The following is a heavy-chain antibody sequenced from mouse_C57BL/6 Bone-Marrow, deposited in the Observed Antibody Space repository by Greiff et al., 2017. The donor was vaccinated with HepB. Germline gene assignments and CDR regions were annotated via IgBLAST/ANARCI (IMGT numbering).Heavy chain of an antibody. D-gene: IGHD1-1*01. V-gene: IGHV5-4*01. J-gene: IGHJ1*03. Sequence: EVQLQESGGGLVKPGGSLKLSCAASGFTFSSYAMSWVRQTPEKRLEWVATISDGGSYTYYPDNVKGRFTISRDNAKNNLYLQMSHLKSEDTAMYYCARDYSGSRGDYWYFDVWGTGTTVTVSS. CDR2: ISDGGSYT. CDR1: GFTFSSYA. CDR3: ARDYSGSRGDYWYFDV.